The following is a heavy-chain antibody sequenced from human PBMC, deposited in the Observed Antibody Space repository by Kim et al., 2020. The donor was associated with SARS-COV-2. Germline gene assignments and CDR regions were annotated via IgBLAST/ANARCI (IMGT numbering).Heavy chain of an antibody. CDR2: ISWNSEKI. J-gene: IGHJ4*02. CDR1: GFTFDDYA. CDR3: AKGINPHIAAAATDY. V-gene: IGHV3-9*01. D-gene: IGHD6-13*01. Sequence: GGSLRLSCEASGFTFDDYAMNWVRQAPGKGLEWVSAISWNSEKIAYADSVKGRFTISRDNAKNSLYLQMNSLRAEDTAFYYCAKGINPHIAAAATDYWGQGSLVTVSS.